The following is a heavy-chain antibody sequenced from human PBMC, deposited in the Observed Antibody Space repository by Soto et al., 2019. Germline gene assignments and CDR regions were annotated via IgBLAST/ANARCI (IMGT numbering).Heavy chain of an antibody. CDR3: ARRAETNGWNGFGADKYYFDF. Sequence: ASVKVSCKASGYTFTSYDIYWVRQATGQGLEWMGWMNPNTGNSGYAQKFQGRVTMTSDTSISTAHMELSSLRSEDTAVYYCARRAETNGWNGFGADKYYFDFWGQGTMVTVS. D-gene: IGHD1-1*01. V-gene: IGHV1-8*01. J-gene: IGHJ4*02. CDR1: GYTFTSYD. CDR2: MNPNTGNS.